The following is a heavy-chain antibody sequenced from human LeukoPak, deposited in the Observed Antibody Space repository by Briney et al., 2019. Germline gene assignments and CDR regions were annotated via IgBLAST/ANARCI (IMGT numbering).Heavy chain of an antibody. J-gene: IGHJ4*02. CDR3: AHGGGVTGTLGY. CDR1: GFTFSNYW. D-gene: IGHD6-19*01. CDR2: IKGDGSAI. Sequence: PGGSLRLSCTASGFTFSNYWMTWVRQAPGKGLEWVANIKGDGSAIYYVDSVKGRFSISRDNAKNSLYPQMNSLRADDTAVYYCAHGGGVTGTLGYWGQGTLVTVSS. V-gene: IGHV3-7*03.